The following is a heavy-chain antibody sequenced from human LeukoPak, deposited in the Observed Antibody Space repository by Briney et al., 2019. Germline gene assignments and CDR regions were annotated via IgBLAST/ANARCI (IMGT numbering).Heavy chain of an antibody. D-gene: IGHD3-10*01. Sequence: PGGSLRLSCAASGFTFSSYGMHWVRQAPGKGLEWVAVISYDGSNKYYADSVKGRFTISRDNSKNTLYLQMNSLRAEDTAVYYCAKNLPPYYYGSGSLDYWGQGTLVTVSP. V-gene: IGHV3-30*18. CDR3: AKNLPPYYYGSGSLDY. J-gene: IGHJ4*02. CDR1: GFTFSSYG. CDR2: ISYDGSNK.